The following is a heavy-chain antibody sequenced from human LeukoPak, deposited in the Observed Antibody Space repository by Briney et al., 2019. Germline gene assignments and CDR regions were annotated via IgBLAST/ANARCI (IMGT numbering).Heavy chain of an antibody. CDR2: ISSSSSYI. Sequence: GGSLRLSCAASGFTSSSYSMNWVRQAPGKGLEWVSSISSSSSYIYYADSVKGRFTISRDNAKNSLYLQMNSLRAEDTAVYYCARARTVLRFLEWLDGAFDIWGQGTMVTVSS. J-gene: IGHJ3*02. D-gene: IGHD3-3*01. CDR1: GFTSSSYS. V-gene: IGHV3-21*01. CDR3: ARARTVLRFLEWLDGAFDI.